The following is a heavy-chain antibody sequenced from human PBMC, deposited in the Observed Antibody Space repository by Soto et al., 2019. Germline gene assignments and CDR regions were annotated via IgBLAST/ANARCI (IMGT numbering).Heavy chain of an antibody. D-gene: IGHD2-15*01. CDR1: GGSFSGYY. CDR3: ASASVVVAATSIDY. CDR2: INHSGST. Sequence: SETLSLTCAVYGGSFSGYYWSWIRQPPGKGLEWIGEINHSGSTNYNPSLKSRVTISVDTSKNQFSLKLSSVTAADTAVYYCASASVVVAATSIDYWGQGTLVTVSS. V-gene: IGHV4-34*01. J-gene: IGHJ4*02.